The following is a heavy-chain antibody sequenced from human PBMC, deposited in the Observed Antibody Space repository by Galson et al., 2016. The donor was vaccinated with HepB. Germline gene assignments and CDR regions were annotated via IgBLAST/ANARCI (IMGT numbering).Heavy chain of an antibody. CDR2: IHSSDSST. CDR3: MREFPGGSCDH. V-gene: IGHV1-46*01. D-gene: IGHD3-10*01. CDR1: GYTLRNYN. J-gene: IGHJ5*02. Sequence: SVKVSCKASGYTLRNYNMQWVRQAPGQGLEWMGIIHSSDSSTTYAQKFKGRVTVSWDTSTSTVYMELSGLKSEDTAVYYCMREFPGGSCDHWGQGTLVTVSS.